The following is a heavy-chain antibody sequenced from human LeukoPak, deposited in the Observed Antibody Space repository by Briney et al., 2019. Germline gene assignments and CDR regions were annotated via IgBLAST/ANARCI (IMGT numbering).Heavy chain of an antibody. V-gene: IGHV1-18*01. J-gene: IGHJ6*03. Sequence: PSVKVSCKASGYTFTSYGISWVRQAPGQGLEWMGWISAYNGNTNYAQKLQGRVTMTTDTSTSTAYMELRSLRSDDTAVYYCARDGYDLRYYDFWSGRPGYHYMDVWGKGTTVTVSS. CDR1: GYTFTSYG. CDR2: ISAYNGNT. CDR3: ARDGYDLRYYDFWSGRPGYHYMDV. D-gene: IGHD3-3*01.